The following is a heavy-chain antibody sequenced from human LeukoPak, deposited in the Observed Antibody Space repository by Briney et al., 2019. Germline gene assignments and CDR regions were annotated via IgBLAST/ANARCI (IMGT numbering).Heavy chain of an antibody. D-gene: IGHD3-22*01. J-gene: IGHJ4*02. CDR2: ISSSSSYI. CDR3: ARVRDSSGYYYFDY. Sequence: PGGSLRLSCAASGFTFSSYSMNWVRQAPGKGLEWVSSISSSSSYIYYADSVKGRFTISRDNAKNSLYLQMNSLRAEDTAVYYCARVRDSSGYYYFDYWGQGTLVTVSS. V-gene: IGHV3-21*01. CDR1: GFTFSSYS.